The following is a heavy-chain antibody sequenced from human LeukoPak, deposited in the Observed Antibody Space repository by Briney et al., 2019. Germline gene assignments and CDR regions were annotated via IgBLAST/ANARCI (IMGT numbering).Heavy chain of an antibody. V-gene: IGHV4-59*01. Sequence: SETLSLTCAVSGGSISSYCWSWVRQPPGKGLEWIAYIHYRGTTNSYPSLKSRVTISLDTSKNQVSLNLSSVTAADTAVYYCARDRGTSSYWPNWYFDLWGRGTLVSVSS. CDR1: GGSISSYC. CDR3: ARDRGTSSYWPNWYFDL. CDR2: IHYRGTT. D-gene: IGHD2-15*01. J-gene: IGHJ2*01.